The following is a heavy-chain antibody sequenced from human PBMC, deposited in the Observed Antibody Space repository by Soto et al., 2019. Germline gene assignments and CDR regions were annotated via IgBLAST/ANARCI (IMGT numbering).Heavy chain of an antibody. V-gene: IGHV3-30-3*01. CDR2: ISLDGNK. CDR1: GFTFSGYV. J-gene: IGHJ1*01. Sequence: QVQLVESGGDVVQPGRSLRLSCAASGFTFSGYVFHWVRQTPGKGLEWGGLISLDGNKQYADSVKDRFTISRDNSKNELQLEMNSLRVEDTALYYCAREDESSGYAGTFPNWGQGTVVTVSP. D-gene: IGHD3-22*01. CDR3: AREDESSGYAGTFPN.